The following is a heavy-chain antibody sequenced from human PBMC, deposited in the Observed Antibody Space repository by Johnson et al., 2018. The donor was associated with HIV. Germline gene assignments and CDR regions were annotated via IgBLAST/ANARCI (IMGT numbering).Heavy chain of an antibody. V-gene: IGHV3-30-3*01. CDR2: ISYDGTNK. Sequence: QVQLVESGGGVVQPGRSLRLSCAASGFTFRSYAIHWVRQAPGKGLEWVAVISYDGTNKYSADSVKGRFTISRDNAKNSLYLQMHSLRAEDTAVSYCVCLRAWTFDIWGQGTMVTVSS. CDR1: GFTFRSYA. D-gene: IGHD3-10*01. J-gene: IGHJ3*02. CDR3: VCLRAWTFDI.